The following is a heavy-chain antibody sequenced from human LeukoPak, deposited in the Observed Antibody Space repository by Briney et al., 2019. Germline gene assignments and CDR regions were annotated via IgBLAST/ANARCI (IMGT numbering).Heavy chain of an antibody. Sequence: GGSLRLSCAASGFTFSSTWMHWVRQLPGKGLVWVARITSDGSSTTYAESVKGRFTISRDNAKNTLYLQMNSLRAEDTAVYYCARDWYHAIDYWGQGTLVTVSS. CDR3: ARDWYHAIDY. CDR1: GFTFSSTW. D-gene: IGHD2-2*01. J-gene: IGHJ4*02. CDR2: ITSDGSST. V-gene: IGHV3-74*03.